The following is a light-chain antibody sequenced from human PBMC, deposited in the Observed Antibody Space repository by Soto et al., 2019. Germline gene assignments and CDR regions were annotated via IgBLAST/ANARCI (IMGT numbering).Light chain of an antibody. J-gene: IGKJ2*01. V-gene: IGKV3-15*01. CDR2: GAS. CDR1: QSINSE. CDR3: QQAHNWPLT. Sequence: EIVMTQSPATLSLSPGERAALSCRASQSINSELAWYQQKPGQPPRLLIYGASTRVTGVPARFTGSASGSEFTLTIRGLQADDLAVYYCQQAHNWPLTFGQGTRLEI.